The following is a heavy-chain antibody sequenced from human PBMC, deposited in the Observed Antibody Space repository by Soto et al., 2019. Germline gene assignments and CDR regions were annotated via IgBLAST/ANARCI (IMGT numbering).Heavy chain of an antibody. CDR2: IDPGDSDT. V-gene: IGHV5-51*01. J-gene: IGHJ6*01. D-gene: IGHD3-22*01. CDR3: ARHRYYYESSGYCSGRYAFDP. Sequence: GGALKIFLQSPGFRFSNYWIGRVPPIPGKGLGGVGIIDPGDSDTRYSQPYQGQVTNTADKSSSTAYLQWSSLKASDTAMYYCARHRYYYESSGYCSGRYAFDPWGQGTTVNVPS. CDR1: GFRFSNYW.